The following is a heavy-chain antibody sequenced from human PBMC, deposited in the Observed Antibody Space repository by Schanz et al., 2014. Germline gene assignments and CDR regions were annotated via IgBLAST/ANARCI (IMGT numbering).Heavy chain of an antibody. D-gene: IGHD3-10*01. CDR3: ARSRTTMVRGVIGDYYYGLDV. CDR1: GYTFDTYG. CDR2: VNTYNGDT. V-gene: IGHV1-18*04. Sequence: QVLLVQSGVAVKKPGASVKVSCKASGYTFDTYGIGWVRQAPGQGLEWMGWVNTYNGDTKYAHHLQARVTMTPDISTSTAYMELRSLRSGDTAVYYCARSRTTMVRGVIGDYYYGLDVWGQGTTVTVSS. J-gene: IGHJ6*02.